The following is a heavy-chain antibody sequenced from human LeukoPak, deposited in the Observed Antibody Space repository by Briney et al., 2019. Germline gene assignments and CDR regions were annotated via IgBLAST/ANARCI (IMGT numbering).Heavy chain of an antibody. CDR2: IKPDGSEE. CDR3: ARGSIVAPNFDI. Sequence: GGSLRLSCEAAGFTLSIYWMSWVRQVPGKGLEWVAYIKPDGSEEDYVESVRGRFTIFRDNAKNSLYLQMHSLRDEDTAVYYCARGSIVAPNFDIWGQGTLVTVPS. V-gene: IGHV3-7*01. D-gene: IGHD6-6*01. J-gene: IGHJ4*02. CDR1: GFTLSIYW.